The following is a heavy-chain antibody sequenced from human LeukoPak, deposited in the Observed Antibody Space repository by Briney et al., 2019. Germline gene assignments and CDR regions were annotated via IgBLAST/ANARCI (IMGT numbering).Heavy chain of an antibody. J-gene: IGHJ6*04. V-gene: IGHV3-64D*06. CDR1: AFTFSSYA. D-gene: IGHD2-2*01. CDR3: VKVSSRKVVVPAAIGYYYGMDV. Sequence: GGSLRLSCSASAFTFSSYAMHWVRQAPGKGLEYVSAISSNGGSTYYADSVKGRFTISRDNSKNTLYLQMSSLRAEDTAVYYCVKVSSRKVVVPAAIGYYYGMDVWGKGTTVTVSS. CDR2: ISSNGGST.